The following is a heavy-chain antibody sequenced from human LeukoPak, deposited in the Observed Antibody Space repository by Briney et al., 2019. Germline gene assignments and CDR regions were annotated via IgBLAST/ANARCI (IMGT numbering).Heavy chain of an antibody. J-gene: IGHJ4*02. Sequence: PGGSLRLSCAASGFTFSNYAMSWVRQAPGKGLEWVSAISGSSGSTYYADSVKGRFTISRDNSKNTLYLQMNSLRAEDTAIFYCAKAAAVIPAPGVLFDYWGQGTLVTVSS. D-gene: IGHD6-25*01. V-gene: IGHV3-23*01. CDR3: AKAAAVIPAPGVLFDY. CDR2: ISGSSGST. CDR1: GFTFSNYA.